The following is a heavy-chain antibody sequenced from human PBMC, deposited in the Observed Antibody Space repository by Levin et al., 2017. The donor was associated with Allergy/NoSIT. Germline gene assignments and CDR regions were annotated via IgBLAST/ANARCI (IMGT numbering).Heavy chain of an antibody. Sequence: GESLKISCAASGFTFSSYSMNWVRQAPGKGLEWVSSISSSSSYIYYADSVKGRFTISRDNAKNSLYLQMNSLRAEDTAVYYCARTGCSSTSCYGGNWFDPWGQGTLVTVSS. V-gene: IGHV3-21*01. CDR1: GFTFSSYS. D-gene: IGHD2-2*01. CDR3: ARTGCSSTSCYGGNWFDP. CDR2: ISSSSSYI. J-gene: IGHJ5*02.